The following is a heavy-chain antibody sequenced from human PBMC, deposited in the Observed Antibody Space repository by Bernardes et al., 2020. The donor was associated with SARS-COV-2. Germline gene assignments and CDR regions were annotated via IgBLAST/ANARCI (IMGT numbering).Heavy chain of an antibody. CDR3: ARNPHKYFYPSGGPSVSDAFDI. J-gene: IGHJ3*02. CDR1: GDSVNRGFYY. D-gene: IGHD3-10*01. CDR2: VYYTGST. Sequence: SETLSLTCTVSGDSVNRGFYYWGWVRQSPGKGLEWIGNVYYTGSTMYNPSLKSRVTISMDTSQNQFSLNLTSVTAADTAVYYCARNPHKYFYPSGGPSVSDAFDIWGQGTMATVSS. V-gene: IGHV4-61*01.